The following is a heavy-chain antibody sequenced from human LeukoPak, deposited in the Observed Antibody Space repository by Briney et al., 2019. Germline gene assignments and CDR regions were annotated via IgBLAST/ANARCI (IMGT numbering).Heavy chain of an antibody. J-gene: IGHJ4*02. V-gene: IGHV1-24*01. CDR2: FDPEDGET. Sequence: ASVKVSCQVSGYTLTELSMHWVRQAPGKGLEWMGGFDPEDGETIYAQKFQGRVTMTEDTSTDTAYMALSSLRSEDTAVYYCATDLKFGELKRGHHWGQGTLVTVSS. CDR3: ATDLKFGELKRGHH. CDR1: GYTLTELS. D-gene: IGHD3-10*01.